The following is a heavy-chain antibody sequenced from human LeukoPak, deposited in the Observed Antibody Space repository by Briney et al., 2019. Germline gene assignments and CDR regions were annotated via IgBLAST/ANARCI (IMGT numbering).Heavy chain of an antibody. CDR2: IGPTGSDT. D-gene: IGHD1-14*01. J-gene: IGHJ4*02. Sequence: GGSLRLSCTASGLTFSTSGFNWVRQAPGKGLEWVASIGPTGSDTYHADSIKVRVTISRDNANNFLYLQMNRLRAEDTAVYYCATETNGRHYDYWGQGTLLAVSS. V-gene: IGHV3-21*06. CDR3: ATETNGRHYDY. CDR1: GLTFSTSG.